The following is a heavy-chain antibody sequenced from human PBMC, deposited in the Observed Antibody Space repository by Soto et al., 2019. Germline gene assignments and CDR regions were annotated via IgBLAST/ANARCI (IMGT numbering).Heavy chain of an antibody. CDR1: GFTFSSYW. J-gene: IGHJ3*02. CDR2: INSDGSST. D-gene: IGHD3-22*01. Sequence: GGSLRLSCAASGFTFSSYWMHWVRQAPGKGLVWVSRINSDGSSTSYADSVKGRFTISRDNAKNTLYLQMNSLRAEDTAVYYCAREAPHDSSGYYYHDAFDIWGQGTMVTVSS. CDR3: AREAPHDSSGYYYHDAFDI. V-gene: IGHV3-74*01.